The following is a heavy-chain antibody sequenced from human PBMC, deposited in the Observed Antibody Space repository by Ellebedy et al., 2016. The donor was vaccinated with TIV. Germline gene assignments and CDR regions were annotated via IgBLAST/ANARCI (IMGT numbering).Heavy chain of an antibody. CDR3: ARYPTPTIAAAGPEGKTPTPSGMDV. CDR2: INPKNGDT. J-gene: IGHJ6*02. Sequence: AASVKVSCKASGYTFIGYYMHWVRQAPGQGLEWMGWINPKNGDTGYAQQLQGRVTMTRNTSISTAYMELSSLRSDDTAVYYCARYPTPTIAAAGPEGKTPTPSGMDVWGQGTTVTVSS. D-gene: IGHD6-13*01. CDR1: GYTFIGYY. V-gene: IGHV1-2*02.